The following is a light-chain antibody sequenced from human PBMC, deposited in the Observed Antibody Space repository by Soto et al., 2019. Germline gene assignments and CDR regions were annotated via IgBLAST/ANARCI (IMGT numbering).Light chain of an antibody. Sequence: DIVMTQSPDSLAVSLGERATINCKSGQSGLYSSNNKNYLAWYQQKPGQPPKLLIYWASTREYGVPDRFSGSGSGTDFTLTISSLQAEDVAVYYCQQYYSTPWTFGQGTKVDIK. CDR2: WAS. CDR1: QSGLYSSNNKNY. CDR3: QQYYSTPWT. V-gene: IGKV4-1*01. J-gene: IGKJ1*01.